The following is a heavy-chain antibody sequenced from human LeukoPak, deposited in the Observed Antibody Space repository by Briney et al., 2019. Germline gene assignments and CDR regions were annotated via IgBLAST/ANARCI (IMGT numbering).Heavy chain of an antibody. CDR3: ATRVAMVDY. J-gene: IGHJ4*02. D-gene: IGHD5-12*01. V-gene: IGHV4-61*02. CDR1: GGSISSGSYY. Sequence: PSETLSLTCTVSGGSISSGSYYWSWIRQPAGKGLEWIGRIYTSGSTNYNPSLKSRVTISVDTSKNQFSLKLSSVTAADTAVYYCATRVAMVDYWGQGTLVTVSS. CDR2: IYTSGST.